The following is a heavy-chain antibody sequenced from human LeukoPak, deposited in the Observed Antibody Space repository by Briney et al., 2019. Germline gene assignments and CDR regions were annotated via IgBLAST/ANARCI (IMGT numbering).Heavy chain of an antibody. CDR3: ARGYRAPQTFYSYHYFDS. J-gene: IGHJ4*02. V-gene: IGHV4-34*01. CDR1: GGSFSGYY. CDR2: INHLGST. D-gene: IGHD5-18*01. Sequence: SETLSLTCAVYGGSFSGYYWNWIRQSPGKGLEWIGEINHLGSTNYNPSLKSRVTISGDTSKNQFSLKVNSVTAADTAVYYCARGYRAPQTFYSYHYFDSWAQGILVTVSS.